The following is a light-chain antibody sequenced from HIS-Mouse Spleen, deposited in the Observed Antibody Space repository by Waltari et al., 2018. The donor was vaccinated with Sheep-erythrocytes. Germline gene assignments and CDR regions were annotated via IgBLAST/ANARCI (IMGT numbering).Light chain of an antibody. Sequence: QSALTQPRSVSGSPGQSVTISCTGTSSDVGGYNYVSWYQQHPGKAPKLMIYDVSKRPPGVPDRFSVSKSGNTASLTISGLQAEDEADYYCCSYAGSYTFWVFGGGTKLTVL. V-gene: IGLV2-11*01. CDR1: SSDVGGYNY. CDR2: DVS. J-gene: IGLJ3*02. CDR3: CSYAGSYTFWV.